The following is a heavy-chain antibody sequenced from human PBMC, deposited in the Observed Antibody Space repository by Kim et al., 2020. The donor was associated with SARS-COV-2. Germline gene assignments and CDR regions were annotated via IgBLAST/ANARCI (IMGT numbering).Heavy chain of an antibody. CDR3: ARSPSGPEGY. Sequence: GGSLRLSCAAVGFTFSSSGMHWVRQAPGKGLVWLSHISNDGYTTAYADSVKGRFTVSRDNAKNTLYLQMNSLRAEDTAVYFCARSPSGPEGYWGQGTLVTVSS. J-gene: IGHJ4*02. CDR1: GFTFSSSG. V-gene: IGHV3-74*01. CDR2: ISNDGYTT.